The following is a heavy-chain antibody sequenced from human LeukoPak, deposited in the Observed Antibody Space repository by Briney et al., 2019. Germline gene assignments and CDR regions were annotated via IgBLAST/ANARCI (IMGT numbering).Heavy chain of an antibody. J-gene: IGHJ4*02. V-gene: IGHV3-49*04. D-gene: IGHD3-22*01. CDR3: TRDLYDSSGYYFY. CDR1: GFTFGDYA. Sequence: PGGSLRLSCTASGFTFGDYAMSWVRQAPGKGLEGVGFIRSKAYGGTTEYAASVKGRFTISRDDSKSIAYLQMNSLTTEDTAVYYCTRDLYDSSGYYFYWGQGTLVTVSS. CDR2: IRSKAYGGTT.